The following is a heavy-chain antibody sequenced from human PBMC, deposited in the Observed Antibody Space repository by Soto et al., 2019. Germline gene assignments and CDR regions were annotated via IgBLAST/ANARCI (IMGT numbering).Heavy chain of an antibody. Sequence: VQLVESGGGLVQPGGSLRLSCAASGFTLSGRSMHWVRQAPGKGLVWVSGIDNAGTDSTYADSVKGRFTSPRDNAKNMLYLQMNSLRVEDTAVYYCARGWFGPDVWGKGTTVTVSS. D-gene: IGHD3-10*01. CDR2: IDNAGTDS. CDR1: GFTLSGRS. V-gene: IGHV3-74*01. J-gene: IGHJ6*04. CDR3: ARGWFGPDV.